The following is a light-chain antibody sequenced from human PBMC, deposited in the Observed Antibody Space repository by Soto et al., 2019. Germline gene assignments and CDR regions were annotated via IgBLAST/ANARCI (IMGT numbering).Light chain of an antibody. V-gene: IGKV3-20*01. J-gene: IGKJ4*01. CDR1: QSVSSTY. CDR3: QHYGSLVLT. Sequence: EIVLTQSPGTLSLSPGERATLSCRASQSVSSTYLAWYQQKPGQAPRLLIYGASSRATGIPDRFSGSGSGTDFTLPISRLESEDFAVYYCQHYGSLVLTFGGGTKVEIK. CDR2: GAS.